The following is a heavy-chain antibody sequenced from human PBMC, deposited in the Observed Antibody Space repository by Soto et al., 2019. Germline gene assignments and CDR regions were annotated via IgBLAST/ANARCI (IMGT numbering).Heavy chain of an antibody. CDR3: ARPANTVADHFDL. Sequence: GESLKISCQVSVYTFTIYWIGWVRQMPGKGLEWMGIIYPSDSDTRYSPSFQGQVTISADQSINTAYLQWDSLKASDTAIYYCARPANTVADHFDLWGQGAPVTVSS. J-gene: IGHJ4*02. CDR2: IYPSDSDT. D-gene: IGHD4-17*01. V-gene: IGHV5-51*01. CDR1: VYTFTIYW.